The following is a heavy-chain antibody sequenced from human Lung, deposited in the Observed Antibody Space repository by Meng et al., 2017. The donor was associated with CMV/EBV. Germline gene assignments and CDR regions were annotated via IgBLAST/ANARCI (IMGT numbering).Heavy chain of an antibody. CDR3: ARVLYYYGSASNFDH. V-gene: IGHV4-31*03. CDR2: IYYSGAT. Sequence: TLSLTXSVSGGSINSRDYYWSWVRQYPGRGLEWVGHIYYSGATYYTPSLRSRLIISLDTSKNQFSLRLSSVTAADTAVYFCARVLYYYGSASNFDHWGQGTLVTVSS. J-gene: IGHJ4*02. CDR1: GGSINSRDYY. D-gene: IGHD3-10*01.